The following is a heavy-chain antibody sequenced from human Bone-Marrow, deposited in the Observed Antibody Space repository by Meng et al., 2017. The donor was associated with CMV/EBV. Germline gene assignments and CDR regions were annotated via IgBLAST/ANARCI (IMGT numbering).Heavy chain of an antibody. Sequence: SVKVSCKASGGTFSSYGISWVRQAPGQGPEWMGGIIPILGITNYAQKFQGRVTITAGKSTSTVYMELSSLRSEDTAVYYCARVNFGYCTSTSCYTGWFDPWGQGTLVTVSS. V-gene: IGHV1-69*10. CDR1: GGTFSSYG. CDR2: IIPILGIT. J-gene: IGHJ5*02. D-gene: IGHD2-2*02. CDR3: ARVNFGYCTSTSCYTGWFDP.